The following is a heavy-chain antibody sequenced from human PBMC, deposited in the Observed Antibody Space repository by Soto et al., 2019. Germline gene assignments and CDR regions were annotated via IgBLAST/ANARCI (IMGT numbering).Heavy chain of an antibody. CDR1: GYSFTSYW. J-gene: IGHJ4*02. CDR2: IDPSDSYT. D-gene: IGHD3-22*01. V-gene: IGHV5-10-1*01. CDR3: AINQNEYYDISGYYYDY. Sequence: PGESLKISCNGSGYSFTSYWISWVRQMPGKGLEWMGRIDPSDSYTNYSPSFQGHVTISADKSISTAYLQWSSLKASDTAMYYCAINQNEYYDISGYYYDYWGQWTLVTVSS.